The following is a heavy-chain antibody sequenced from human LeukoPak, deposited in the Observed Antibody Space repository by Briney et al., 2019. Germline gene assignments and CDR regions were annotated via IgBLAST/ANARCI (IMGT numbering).Heavy chain of an antibody. CDR2: FDPEDGET. CDR3: ATRYGVAAADFDY. Sequence: ASVNVSCKVSGYTLTELSMHWVRQAPGKGLEWMGGFDPEDGETIYAQKFQGRVTMNEDTSTDTAYMELSSLRSEDTAVYYCATRYGVAAADFDYWGQGTLVTVSS. J-gene: IGHJ4*02. D-gene: IGHD6-13*01. V-gene: IGHV1-24*01. CDR1: GYTLTELS.